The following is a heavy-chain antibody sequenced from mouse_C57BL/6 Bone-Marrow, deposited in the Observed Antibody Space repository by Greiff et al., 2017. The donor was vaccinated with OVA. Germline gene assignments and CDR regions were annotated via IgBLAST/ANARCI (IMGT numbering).Heavy chain of an antibody. D-gene: IGHD1-1*01. CDR3: ARGDYGSSLYYAMDY. CDR2: IYPGSGST. V-gene: IGHV1-55*01. CDR1: GYTFTSYW. J-gene: IGHJ4*01. Sequence: QVQLQQPGAELVKPGASVKMSCKASGYTFTSYWITWVKQRPGQGLEWIGDIYPGSGSTNYNEKFKSKATLTVDTSSSTAYLQLSSLTSEDSAVYYCARGDYGSSLYYAMDYWGTGTSVTVSS.